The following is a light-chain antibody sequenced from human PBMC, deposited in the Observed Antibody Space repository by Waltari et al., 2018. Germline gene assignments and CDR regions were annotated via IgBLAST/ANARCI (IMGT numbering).Light chain of an antibody. Sequence: QSVLTQPPSASGTPGQRVTISCSGSSSNRGRNPVAWYQHPPGTAPKLLIYRNSQRPSGVPDRLSGSKSGTSASLAMSGLRSEDEADYYCAAWDNSLSAWVFGGGTKLTVL. J-gene: IGLJ3*02. V-gene: IGLV1-47*01. CDR3: AAWDNSLSAWV. CDR1: SSNRGRNP. CDR2: RNS.